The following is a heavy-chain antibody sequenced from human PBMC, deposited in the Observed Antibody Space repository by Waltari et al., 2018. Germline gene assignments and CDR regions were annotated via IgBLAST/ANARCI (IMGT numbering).Heavy chain of an antibody. Sequence: QLHLQLSGPGLVKPSETLSLTCAVSGTSVTTPNYFWGWSRQPPGKGLEWIGRIYFTGSTDYNPSLKSRVTISIDTSTNQFSLNLRSVTAADTAVYYCARGIWQQLAHFDSWGQGTLVTVSS. CDR3: ARGIWQQLAHFDS. CDR2: IYFTGST. J-gene: IGHJ4*02. V-gene: IGHV4-39*01. CDR1: GTSVTTPNYF. D-gene: IGHD6-13*01.